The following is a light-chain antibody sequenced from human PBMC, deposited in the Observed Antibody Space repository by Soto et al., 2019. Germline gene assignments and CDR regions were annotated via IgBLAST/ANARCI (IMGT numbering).Light chain of an antibody. CDR3: QQYYNWPPYT. CDR2: GAS. V-gene: IGKV3-15*01. Sequence: EIVLTQSPATLSVSPGDRATLSCRASQSVSSNLAWYQHKPGQTPMLLIYGASTRATGVPPRFSGSRSGTEFTLTISSLQSEDFAVYSCQQYYNWPPYTFGQGTKLDFK. CDR1: QSVSSN. J-gene: IGKJ2*01.